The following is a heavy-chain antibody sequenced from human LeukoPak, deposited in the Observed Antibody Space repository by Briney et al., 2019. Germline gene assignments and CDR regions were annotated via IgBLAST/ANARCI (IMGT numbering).Heavy chain of an antibody. J-gene: IGHJ4*02. CDR2: IYYSGST. CDR3: ARRLDKALHSSGWYIRFFDY. Sequence: SETLSLTGTVSGGSISSSSYYWGWIRQPPGKGLEWIGSIYYSGSTYYNPSLKSRVTISVDTSKNQFSLKLSSVTAADTAVYYCARRLDKALHSSGWYIRFFDYWGQGTLVTVSS. CDR1: GGSISSSSYY. V-gene: IGHV4-39*01. D-gene: IGHD6-19*01.